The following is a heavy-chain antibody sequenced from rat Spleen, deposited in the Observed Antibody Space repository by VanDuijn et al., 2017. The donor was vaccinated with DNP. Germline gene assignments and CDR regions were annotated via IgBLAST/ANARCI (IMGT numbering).Heavy chain of an antibody. D-gene: IGHD1-6*01. Sequence: EVQLVDSGGGLVQPGRSLKLSCAASGFTFSNYDMAWVRQAPTKGLEWVASISTSGGSTYYGDSVKGRFTISRDNAKSTLYLQMDSLRSEDTATYYCASRAPGDYFYGGYFDYWGQGVMVTVSS. CDR2: ISTSGGST. V-gene: IGHV5-25*01. CDR1: GFTFSNYD. J-gene: IGHJ2*01. CDR3: ASRAPGDYFYGGYFDY.